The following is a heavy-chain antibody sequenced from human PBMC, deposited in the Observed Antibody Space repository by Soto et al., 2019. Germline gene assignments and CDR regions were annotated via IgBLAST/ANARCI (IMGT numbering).Heavy chain of an antibody. V-gene: IGHV4-31*03. CDR3: ARANHYDFWSGYHFDY. Sequence: QVQLQESGPGLVKPSQTLSLTCTVSGGAISSGGYYWSWIRQHPGKGLEWIGYIYYSGSTYYNPSLKSRVTISVDPSKNQFSLKLSSVTAADTAVYYCARANHYDFWSGYHFDYWGQGTLVTVSS. D-gene: IGHD3-3*01. J-gene: IGHJ4*02. CDR2: IYYSGST. CDR1: GGAISSGGYY.